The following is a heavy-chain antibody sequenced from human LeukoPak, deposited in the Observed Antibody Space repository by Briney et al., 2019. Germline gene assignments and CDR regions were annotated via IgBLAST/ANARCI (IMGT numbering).Heavy chain of an antibody. Sequence: PSETLSLTCAVYGGSFSGYYWSWIRQPPGKGLEWIGEINHSGSTNYNPSLKSRVTISVDTSKNQFSLKLSSVTAADTAVYYCASSRYSSGWPLDYWGQGTLVTVSS. V-gene: IGHV4-34*01. J-gene: IGHJ4*02. CDR3: ASSRYSSGWPLDY. D-gene: IGHD6-19*01. CDR1: GGSFSGYY. CDR2: INHSGST.